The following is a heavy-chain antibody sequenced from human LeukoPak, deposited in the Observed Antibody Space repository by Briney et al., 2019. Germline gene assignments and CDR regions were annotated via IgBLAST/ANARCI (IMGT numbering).Heavy chain of an antibody. Sequence: GGSLRLSCAASGFTFSDYDMSWIRQAPGKGLEWVSYISRSGSSIYYADSVKGRFTISRDNAKDSLYLQMNSLRAEDTVVYYCERATATNAWRCMDYWGQGTLVTVSS. CDR2: ISRSGSSI. CDR1: GFTFSDYD. D-gene: IGHD1-26*01. V-gene: IGHV3-11*04. J-gene: IGHJ4*02. CDR3: ERATATNAWRCMDY.